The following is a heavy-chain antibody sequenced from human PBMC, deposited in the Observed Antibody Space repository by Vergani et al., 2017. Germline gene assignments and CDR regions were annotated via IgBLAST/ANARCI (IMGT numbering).Heavy chain of an antibody. D-gene: IGHD6-19*01. V-gene: IGHV4-39*01. CDR3: TRHGRSGWASYFQH. CDR2: IYYTGTT. J-gene: IGHJ1*01. Sequence: QLQLQESGPGLVKPSETLSLTCTVSGGSISSSSYYWGWIRQPPGKGLEWIGTIYYTGTTYYNEAHKSRLTISVDTSKNQFSLNLTSVTAADTAVYYCTRHGRSGWASYFQHWGQGTLVTASS. CDR1: GGSISSSSYY.